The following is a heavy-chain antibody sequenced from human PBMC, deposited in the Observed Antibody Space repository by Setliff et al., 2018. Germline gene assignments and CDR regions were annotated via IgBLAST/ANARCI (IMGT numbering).Heavy chain of an antibody. D-gene: IGHD3-3*01. Sequence: SGPTLVNPTQTLTLTCTFSGFSLSTSGVGVGWIRQPPGKALEWLALIYWDDDKRYSPSLKSRLTITKDTSKNQVVLTMSNMDPVDTATYYCARCITIFGVVIPNAFDYWGQGTLVTVSS. CDR3: ARCITIFGVVIPNAFDY. J-gene: IGHJ4*02. CDR2: IYWDDDK. V-gene: IGHV2-5*02. CDR1: GFSLSTSGVG.